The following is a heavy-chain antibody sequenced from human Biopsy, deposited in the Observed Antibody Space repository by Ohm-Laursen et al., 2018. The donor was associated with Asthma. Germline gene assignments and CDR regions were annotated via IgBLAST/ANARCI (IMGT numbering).Heavy chain of an antibody. CDR1: RFTYE. CDR2: ISYDGSSI. V-gene: IGHV3-30*04. CDR3: AKEGVAGTHIED. J-gene: IGHJ4*02. D-gene: IGHD6-19*01. Sequence: SLRLSCAASRFTYEMHWVRQAPGKGLEWVAVISYDGSSIYYADSVKGRFTISRDNSKNTLSLQMNGLTAEDTAVYYCAKEGVAGTHIEDWGQGTLVTVSS.